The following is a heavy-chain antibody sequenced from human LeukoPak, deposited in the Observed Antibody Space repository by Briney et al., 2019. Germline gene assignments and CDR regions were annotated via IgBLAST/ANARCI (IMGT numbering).Heavy chain of an antibody. V-gene: IGHV3-49*04. CDR3: TKIISTYYYDSSGYIRHYYFDY. CDR2: IRSQAYGETT. J-gene: IGHJ4*02. D-gene: IGHD3-22*01. CDR1: GFTFGDYA. Sequence: GGSLRLSCTTSGFTFGDYAMNWVRQAPGKGLEWVGFIRSQAYGETTEYAASVKGRFSISRDDSKSIAFLQMNSLKTEDTAMYYCTKIISTYYYDSSGYIRHYYFDYWGQGTLVTVSS.